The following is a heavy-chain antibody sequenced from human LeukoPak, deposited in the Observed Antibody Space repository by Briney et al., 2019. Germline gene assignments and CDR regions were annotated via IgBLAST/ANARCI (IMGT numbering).Heavy chain of an antibody. CDR1: GGSISSYY. CDR2: IYYSGST. Sequence: PSETLSLTCTVSGGSISSYYWSWIRQPPGKGLEWIGYIYYSGSTNYNPSLKSRVTISVDTSKNQFSLKLSSVTAADTAVYYCARQRNSYGIPFDYWGEGTLVTVSS. V-gene: IGHV4-59*08. J-gene: IGHJ4*02. CDR3: ARQRNSYGIPFDY. D-gene: IGHD5-18*01.